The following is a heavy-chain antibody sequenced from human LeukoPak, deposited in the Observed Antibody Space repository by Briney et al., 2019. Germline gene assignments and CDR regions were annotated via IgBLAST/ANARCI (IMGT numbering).Heavy chain of an antibody. V-gene: IGHV4-39*01. CDR3: ARPSPYCTSITCYLDY. CDR1: GGSISSSSYY. D-gene: IGHD2-2*01. J-gene: IGHJ4*02. Sequence: PSETLSRKCTVGGGSISSSSYYCGGSRSPPGKGLEWIVNIYYTGITYYNSSLKSRVTISVDTSKNQFSLKLSSVTAADTAVYYCARPSPYCTSITCYLDYWGQGTLVTVSS. CDR2: IYYTGIT.